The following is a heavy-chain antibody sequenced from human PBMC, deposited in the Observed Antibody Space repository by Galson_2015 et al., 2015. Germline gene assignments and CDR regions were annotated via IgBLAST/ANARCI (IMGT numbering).Heavy chain of an antibody. V-gene: IGHV1-8*01. Sequence: SVKVSCKASGYTFTSYDINWVRQATGQGLEWMGWMNPNSGNTGYAQKFQGRVTMTRNTSISTAYMELSSLRSEDTAVYYCAREFKKGQIVAPGYWGQGTLVTVSS. CDR2: MNPNSGNT. J-gene: IGHJ4*02. CDR1: GYTFTSYD. CDR3: AREFKKGQIVAPGY. D-gene: IGHD5-12*01.